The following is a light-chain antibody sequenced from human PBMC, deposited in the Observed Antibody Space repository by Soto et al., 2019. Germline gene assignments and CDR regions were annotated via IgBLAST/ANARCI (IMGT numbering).Light chain of an antibody. CDR1: QSVSSN. J-gene: IGKJ5*01. CDR2: GAS. CDR3: QQSGSSPIT. V-gene: IGKV3-20*01. Sequence: EIVLTQSPATLSLSPGERATLSCRASQSVSSNLAWYQQKPGQAPRLLIYGASSRATGIPDRFSGSGSGTDFTLTISRLEPEDFAVYYCQQSGSSPITFGQGTRLEIK.